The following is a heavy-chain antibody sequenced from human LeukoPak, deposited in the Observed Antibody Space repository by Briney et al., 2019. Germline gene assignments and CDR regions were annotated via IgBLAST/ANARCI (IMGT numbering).Heavy chain of an antibody. V-gene: IGHV3-7*03. CDR2: IKEDGSEK. D-gene: IGHD3/OR15-3a*01. J-gene: IGHJ4*02. Sequence: PGGSLRLSCAASGFRFSSYWMSWVRQAPGKGLEGVANIKEDGSEKYYVDSVKRRLTISRDNAKNSLYLQMNSLRVEDTAVYCCARGGSWTGSFTDFDYWGQGTLVTVSS. CDR3: ARGGSWTGSFTDFDY. CDR1: GFRFSSYW.